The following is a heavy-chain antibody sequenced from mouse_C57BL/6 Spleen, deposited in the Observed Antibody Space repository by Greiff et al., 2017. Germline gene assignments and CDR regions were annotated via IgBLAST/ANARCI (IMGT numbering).Heavy chain of an antibody. V-gene: IGHV1-76*01. Sequence: VQLQQSGAELVRPGASVKLSCKASGYTFTDYYIHWVKQRPGQGLEWIARIYPGSGNTYYNEKFKGKATLTADKSSSTAYMQLSSLTSEDSAVYFCARIGFPWYFYVWGTGTTVTVSS. CDR3: ARIGFPWYFYV. CDR2: IYPGSGNT. J-gene: IGHJ1*03. CDR1: GYTFTDYY.